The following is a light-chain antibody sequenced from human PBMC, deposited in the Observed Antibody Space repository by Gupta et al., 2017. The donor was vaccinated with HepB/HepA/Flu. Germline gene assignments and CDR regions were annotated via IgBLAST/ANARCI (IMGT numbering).Light chain of an antibody. J-gene: IGKJ5*01. Sequence: EIVLTQSPATLSLSPGERATLSCRVSETVSTYLAWYQQKPGQAPRLLIYDASKRATGIPARCSGSGSGTDFTLTISSLEPEDFAVYYCQQRYSGVTFGQGTRLDIE. V-gene: IGKV3-11*01. CDR2: DAS. CDR3: QQRYSGVT. CDR1: ETVSTY.